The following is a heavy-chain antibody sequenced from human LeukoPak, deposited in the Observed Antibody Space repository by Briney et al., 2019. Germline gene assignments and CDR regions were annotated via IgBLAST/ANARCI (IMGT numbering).Heavy chain of an antibody. Sequence: ASVKVSCKASGGTFSSYAISWVRQAPGQGLEWMEGIIPIFGTANYAQKFQGRVTITADESTSTAYMELSSLRSEDTAVYYCAREPGIAAAGPTAYFDYWGQGTLVTVSS. CDR1: GGTFSSYA. D-gene: IGHD6-13*01. V-gene: IGHV1-69*13. CDR3: AREPGIAAAGPTAYFDY. CDR2: IIPIFGTA. J-gene: IGHJ4*02.